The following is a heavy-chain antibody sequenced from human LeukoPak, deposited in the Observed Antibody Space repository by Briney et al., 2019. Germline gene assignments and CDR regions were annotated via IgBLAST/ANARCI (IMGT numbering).Heavy chain of an antibody. CDR1: GGTFSSYA. J-gene: IGHJ4*02. CDR3: ASTPQYSSSWYATSSIDY. V-gene: IGHV1-69*06. CDR2: IIPIFGTA. Sequence: ASVKVSCKASGGTFSSYAISWVRQAPGQGLEWMGGIIPIFGTANYAQKFQGRVTITADKSTSTAYMELSSLRSEDTAVYCCASTPQYSSSWYATSSIDYWGQGTLVTASS. D-gene: IGHD6-13*01.